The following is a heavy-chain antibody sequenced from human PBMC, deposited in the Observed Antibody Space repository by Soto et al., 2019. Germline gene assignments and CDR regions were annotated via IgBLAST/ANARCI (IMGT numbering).Heavy chain of an antibody. J-gene: IGHJ4*01. D-gene: IGHD2-15*01. CDR1: GDSMDSFY. CDR3: ARDATLRH. CDR2: IYYTGST. Sequence: PSETLSPTCTVSGDSMDSFYSNWIRQPQGKGLEWLGNIYYTGSTNYNPTLKSRVSISIDTSKNQFSLQVSSETAADTAIYYCARDATLRHWGHGTLVTVSS. V-gene: IGHV4-59*01.